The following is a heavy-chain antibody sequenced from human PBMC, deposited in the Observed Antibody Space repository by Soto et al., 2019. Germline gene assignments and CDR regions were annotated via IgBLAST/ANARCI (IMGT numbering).Heavy chain of an antibody. CDR2: IDPSDSYT. V-gene: IGHV5-10-1*01. Sequence: PGESLKISCKGSGYTFTTYWISWVRQMPGKGLEWMGRIDPSDSYTNYSPSFQGHVTISADKSISTAYLQWSSLQASDTAMYYCARRKHYDFLTHYDNDAFDIWGQGTMVTVSS. CDR3: ARRKHYDFLTHYDNDAFDI. J-gene: IGHJ3*02. D-gene: IGHD3-9*01. CDR1: GYTFTTYW.